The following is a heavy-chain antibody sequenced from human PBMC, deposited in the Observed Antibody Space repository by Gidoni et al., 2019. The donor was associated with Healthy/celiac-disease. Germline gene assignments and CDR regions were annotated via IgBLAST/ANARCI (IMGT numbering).Heavy chain of an antibody. D-gene: IGHD3-10*01. CDR1: GGSFSGYY. Sequence: QVQLQQWGAGLLKPSETLSLTCAVYGGSFSGYYWSWILQPPGKGPAWIGEINQRGSTHYTPSLKRRVTISVDTSQNQFSLKLSSVTASDTAVYSCARPLRCYYLYRSAFAIWCQMTMVTVSS. J-gene: IGHJ3*02. CDR2: INQRGST. CDR3: ARPLRCYYLYRSAFAI. V-gene: IGHV4-34*01.